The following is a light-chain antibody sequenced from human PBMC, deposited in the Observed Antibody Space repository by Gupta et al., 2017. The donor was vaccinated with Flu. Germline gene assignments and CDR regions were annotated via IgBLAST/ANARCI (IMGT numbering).Light chain of an antibody. CDR3: QQYGSSPWLT. J-gene: IGKJ4*01. V-gene: IGKV3-20*01. CDR1: QSVSSSY. Sequence: EIVLTQSPGTLSLSPGERATLSCRASQSVSSSYLAWYQQKPGQAPRLLIYGASSRATGIPDRFSGSGSGTDFTLTISRLEPEDFAVYYCQQYGSSPWLTYRRRDQGGDQT. CDR2: GAS.